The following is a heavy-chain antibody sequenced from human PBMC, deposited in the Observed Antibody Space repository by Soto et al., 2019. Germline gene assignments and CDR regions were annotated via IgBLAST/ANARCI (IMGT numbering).Heavy chain of an antibody. V-gene: IGHV4-61*01. J-gene: IGHJ4*02. D-gene: IGHD6-6*01. CDR3: AREASRLYSSSKYYFDY. CDR1: GGSVSSGSYY. Sequence: SETLSLTCTVSGGSVSSGSYYWSWIRQPPGKGLEWIGYIYYSGSTNYNPSLKSRVTISVDTSKNQFSLKLSSVTAADTAVYYCAREASRLYSSSKYYFDYWGQGTLVTVSS. CDR2: IYYSGST.